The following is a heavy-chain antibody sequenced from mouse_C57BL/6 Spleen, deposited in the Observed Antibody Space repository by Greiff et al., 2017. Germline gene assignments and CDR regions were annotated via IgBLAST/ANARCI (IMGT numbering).Heavy chain of an antibody. CDR1: GYTFTSYW. V-gene: IGHV1-50*01. CDR2: IDPSDSYT. J-gene: IGHJ2*01. Sequence: LQQPGAELVKPGASVKLSCKASGYTFTSYWMQWVKQRPGQGLEWIGEIDPSDSYTNYNQKFQGKATLTVDTSSSTACLQLSSLTSEDSAVYYCARERNFDYWGQGTTLTVSS. CDR3: ARERNFDY.